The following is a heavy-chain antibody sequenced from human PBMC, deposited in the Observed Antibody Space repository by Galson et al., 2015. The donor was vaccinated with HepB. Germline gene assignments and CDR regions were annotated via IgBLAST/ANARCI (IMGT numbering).Heavy chain of an antibody. CDR1: GFTFSSYE. V-gene: IGHV3-48*03. CDR2: ISSSGSTI. Sequence: SLRLSCAASGFTFSSYEMNWVRQAPGKGLEWVSYISSSGSTIYYADSVKGRFIISRDNAKNSLYLQMNSLRAEDTAVYYCARGLRQWQLQYYFDSWGQGTLVTVSS. D-gene: IGHD1-26*01. CDR3: ARGLRQWQLQYYFDS. J-gene: IGHJ4*02.